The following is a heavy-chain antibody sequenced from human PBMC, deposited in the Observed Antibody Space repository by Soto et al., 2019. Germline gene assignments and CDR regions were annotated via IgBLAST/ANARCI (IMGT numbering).Heavy chain of an antibody. V-gene: IGHV3-48*03. Sequence: EVQLVESGGGLVQPGGSLRLSCAASGFTFSSYEMNWVRQAPGKGLEWVSYISSSGSTIYYADSVKGRFTISRDNAKNSLYLQMNSLRAEDTAVYYCARLQYCGGDCSYWRYGMDVWGQGTTVTVSS. CDR3: ARLQYCGGDCSYWRYGMDV. CDR2: ISSSGSTI. CDR1: GFTFSSYE. J-gene: IGHJ6*02. D-gene: IGHD2-21*02.